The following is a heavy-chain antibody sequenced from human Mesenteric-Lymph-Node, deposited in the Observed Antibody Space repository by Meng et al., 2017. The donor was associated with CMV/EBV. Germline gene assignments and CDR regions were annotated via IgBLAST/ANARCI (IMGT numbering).Heavy chain of an antibody. CDR2: INTNTGNP. J-gene: IGHJ2*01. V-gene: IGHV7-4-1*02. D-gene: IGHD7-27*01. CDR3: ARTPNPLGNWYFDL. CDR1: GYTFSGYY. Sequence: KASGYTFSGYYIHWVRQAPGQGLEWMGWINTNTGNPTYAQGFTGRFVFSLDTSVSTAYLQISSLKAEDTAVYYCARTPNPLGNWYFDLWGRGTLVTVSS.